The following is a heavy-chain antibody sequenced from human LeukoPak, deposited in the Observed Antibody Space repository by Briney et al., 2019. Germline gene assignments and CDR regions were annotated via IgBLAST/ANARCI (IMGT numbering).Heavy chain of an antibody. Sequence: QPGGSLRLSCAASGFTFSSYAMSWVRQAPVKGLEWVSAISGSGGSTYYADSVKGRFTISRDNSKNTLYLQMNSLRTEDTAMYYCARDILAVSGTRCFDSWGQGTLVTVSS. J-gene: IGHJ4*02. D-gene: IGHD6-13*01. V-gene: IGHV3-23*01. CDR3: ARDILAVSGTRCFDS. CDR2: ISGSGGST. CDR1: GFTFSSYA.